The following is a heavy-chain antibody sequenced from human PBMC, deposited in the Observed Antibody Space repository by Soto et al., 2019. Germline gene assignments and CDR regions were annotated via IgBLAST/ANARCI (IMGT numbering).Heavy chain of an antibody. J-gene: IGHJ4*02. CDR3: TRGALGFDY. Sequence: VQLVESGGGLVQPGGSLRLSCAASGFTFSNYDMHWVRQVTGRGLEWVSAIGTGGDTYYAGSVKGRFTISRENAKNSLYLQMNSLRAGDTAVYYCTRGALGFDYWGKGTLVTVSS. V-gene: IGHV3-13*01. CDR2: IGTGGDT. CDR1: GFTFSNYD. D-gene: IGHD3-16*01.